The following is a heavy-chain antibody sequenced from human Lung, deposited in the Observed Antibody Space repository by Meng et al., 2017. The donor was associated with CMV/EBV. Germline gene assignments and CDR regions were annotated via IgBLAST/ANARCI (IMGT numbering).Heavy chain of an antibody. V-gene: IGHV1-18*01. CDR2: ISAYDGDR. CDR1: GYTFTNYG. J-gene: IGHJ5*02. Sequence: ASVKVFCKASGYTFTNYGVSWVRQAPGQGLEWMGWISAYDGDRNYARKSQGRVTMTTDTSTSTAYTELRSLRSDDTAVYYCARDLEYCGSSSCYEDCFDPWGQGTLVTVSS. D-gene: IGHD2-2*01. CDR3: ARDLEYCGSSSCYEDCFDP.